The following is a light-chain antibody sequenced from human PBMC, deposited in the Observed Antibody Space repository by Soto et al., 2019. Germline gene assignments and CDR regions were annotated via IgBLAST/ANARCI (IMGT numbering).Light chain of an antibody. CDR1: NSNIGNNY. CDR3: GTCDSDLIVGV. CDR2: DNN. J-gene: IGLJ3*02. V-gene: IGLV1-51*01. Sequence: QSVLTQPPSVSAAPGQQVTISCSGSNSNIGNNYVSWYQHFPGTAPKLLIYDNNKRPSGIPDRFSGSKSGTSATLGITGLQTGDEADYYCGTCDSDLIVGVFGGGTKVTVL.